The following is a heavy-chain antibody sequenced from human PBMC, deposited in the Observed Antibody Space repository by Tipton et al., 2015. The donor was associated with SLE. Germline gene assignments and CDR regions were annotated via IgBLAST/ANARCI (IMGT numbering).Heavy chain of an antibody. V-gene: IGHV4-39*02. CDR2: ISYSGST. CDR1: GGSIRSSSRY. CDR3: ARDRKGSSGWSSFDY. D-gene: IGHD6-19*01. Sequence: TLSLTCTVSGGSIRSSSRYWGWIRQPPGKGLEWIGSISYSGSTYYNPSLKSRVTISVDMSKNQFSLRLSSVTAADTAVYYCARDRKGSSGWSSFDYWGQGTLVTVSS. J-gene: IGHJ4*02.